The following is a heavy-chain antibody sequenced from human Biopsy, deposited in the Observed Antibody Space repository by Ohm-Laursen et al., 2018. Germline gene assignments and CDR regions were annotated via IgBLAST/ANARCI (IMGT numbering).Heavy chain of an antibody. CDR3: ARGSNDFGGLYFPR. CDR2: ISYTGYT. Sequence: GTLSLTCTVSGGSFTGHYWSWVRQPPGKGLEWIGHISYTGYTSYNASLKSRVTISVDTSRNHFSLRLSSLTAADTAVYYCARGSNDFGGLYFPRWGQGTPLTVSS. J-gene: IGHJ4*02. D-gene: IGHD4-23*01. CDR1: GGSFTGHY. V-gene: IGHV4-59*11.